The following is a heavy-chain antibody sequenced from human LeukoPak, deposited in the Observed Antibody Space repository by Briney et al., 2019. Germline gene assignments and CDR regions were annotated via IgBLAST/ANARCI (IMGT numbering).Heavy chain of an antibody. CDR2: INPKSGGT. V-gene: IGHV1-2*02. D-gene: IGHD6-19*01. CDR1: GYSFTAYY. CDR3: ARAGEAVAGPLDY. J-gene: IGHJ4*02. Sequence: ASVKVSCKASGYSFTAYYIHWVRQAPGQGLEWMGWINPKSGGTNYAQKFQGRVTMTRDTSITTAYMDLSRLRSDDTAVYYCARAGEAVAGPLDYWGQGTLVTVSS.